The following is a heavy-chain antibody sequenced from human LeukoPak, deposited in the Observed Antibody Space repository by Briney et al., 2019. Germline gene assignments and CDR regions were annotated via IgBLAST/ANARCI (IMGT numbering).Heavy chain of an antibody. Sequence: SETLSLTCTVSGGSISSYYWSWIRQPPGKGLEWIGYIYYSGSTNYNPSLKSRVTISVDTSKNQFSLKLSSVTAADTAVYYCARHSGYVSRWYYFDYWGQGTLVTVSS. CDR2: IYYSGST. CDR3: ARHSGYVSRWYYFDY. J-gene: IGHJ4*02. V-gene: IGHV4-59*08. D-gene: IGHD5-12*01. CDR1: GGSISSYY.